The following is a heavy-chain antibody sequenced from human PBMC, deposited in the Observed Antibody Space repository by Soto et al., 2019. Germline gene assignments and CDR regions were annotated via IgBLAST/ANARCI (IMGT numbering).Heavy chain of an antibody. CDR1: GFTFSSYW. Sequence: LRLSCAASGFTFSSYWMSWVRQAPGKGLEWVANIKQDGSEKYYVDSVKGRFTISRDNAKNSLYLQMNSLRAEDTAVYYCARGSSSIYYYYGMDVWGQGXTVTVSS. CDR2: IKQDGSEK. D-gene: IGHD6-6*01. J-gene: IGHJ6*02. CDR3: ARGSSSIYYYYGMDV. V-gene: IGHV3-7*01.